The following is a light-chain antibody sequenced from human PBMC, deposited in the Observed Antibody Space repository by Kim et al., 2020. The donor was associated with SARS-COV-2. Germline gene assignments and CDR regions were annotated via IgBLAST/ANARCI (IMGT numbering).Light chain of an antibody. Sequence: EIVMTQSPATLSVSPGERATLSCRASQSVSSNLAWYQQKPGQAPSLLIYGASTRATGIPSRFSGSGSGTEFTLTINSLQSEDFAVFSCQQYNNWPYTFGQGTKLEI. V-gene: IGKV3-15*01. CDR3: QQYNNWPYT. CDR2: GAS. CDR1: QSVSSN. J-gene: IGKJ2*01.